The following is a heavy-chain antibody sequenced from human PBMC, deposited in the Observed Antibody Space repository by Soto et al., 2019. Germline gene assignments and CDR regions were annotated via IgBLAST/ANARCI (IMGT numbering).Heavy chain of an antibody. J-gene: IGHJ4*02. Sequence: QVQLQQWGAGLLKPSETLSLTCAVYGGSFSGYYWSWIRQPPGKGLEWIGEINHSGSTNYNPSLKSLVTISVDTSKNQFSLQLSSVTAADTAVYYCARGKLSDYVWGSYRYHVDYWGQGTVVTVSS. CDR3: ARGKLSDYVWGSYRYHVDY. CDR1: GGSFSGYY. V-gene: IGHV4-34*01. D-gene: IGHD3-16*02. CDR2: INHSGST.